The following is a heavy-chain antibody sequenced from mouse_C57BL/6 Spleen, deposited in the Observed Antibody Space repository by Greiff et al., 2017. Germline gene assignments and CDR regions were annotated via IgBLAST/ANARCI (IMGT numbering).Heavy chain of an antibody. J-gene: IGHJ3*01. CDR1: GYTFTDYE. D-gene: IGHD1-1*01. CDR2: IDPETGGT. Sequence: QVQLQQSGAELVRPGASVTLSCKASGYTFTDYEMHWVKQTPVHGLEWIGAIDPETGGTAYNQKFKGKAILTADKSSSTAYMELRSLTSEDSAVYYCTSIYYYGSSYTWVAYWGQGTLVTVYA. V-gene: IGHV1-15*01. CDR3: TSIYYYGSSYTWVAY.